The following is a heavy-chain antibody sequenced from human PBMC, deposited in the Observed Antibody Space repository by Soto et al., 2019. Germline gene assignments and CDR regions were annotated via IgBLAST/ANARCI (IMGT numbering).Heavy chain of an antibody. D-gene: IGHD3-10*01. CDR2: TYYRSKWYN. CDR3: ARERAYYYGSGSHRNWFDP. CDR1: GNRISSHCVA. Sequence: SHTLSLTCTISGNRISSHCVAWDWIRQSPSRGLEWLGRTYYRSKWYNDYAVSVKSRITINPDTSKNQFSLQLNSVTPEDTAVYYCARERAYYYGSGSHRNWFDPWGQGTLVTVSS. J-gene: IGHJ5*02. V-gene: IGHV6-1*01.